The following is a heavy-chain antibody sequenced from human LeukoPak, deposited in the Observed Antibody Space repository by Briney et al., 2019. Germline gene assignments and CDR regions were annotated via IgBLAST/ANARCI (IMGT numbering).Heavy chain of an antibody. CDR1: GFTFSSHA. CDR3: AKDYSGSHHFDC. V-gene: IGHV3-23*01. J-gene: IGHJ4*02. Sequence: GGSLRLSCAASGFTFSSHAMSWVRQAPGKGLEWVSAISGSGGSTYYADSVKGRFTISRDNSKNTLYLQMNSLRAEDTAVYYCAKDYSGSHHFDCWGQGTLVTVSS. D-gene: IGHD1-26*01. CDR2: ISGSGGST.